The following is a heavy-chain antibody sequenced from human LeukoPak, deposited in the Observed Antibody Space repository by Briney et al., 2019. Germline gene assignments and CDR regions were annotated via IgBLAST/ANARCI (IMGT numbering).Heavy chain of an antibody. CDR3: ARGDTMVRGVIFDP. D-gene: IGHD3-10*01. V-gene: IGHV1-69*05. J-gene: IGHJ5*02. CDR1: GGTFSSYA. CDR2: IIPIFGTA. Sequence: SVKLSCTASGGTFSSYAISGVRQAPGQGLEWMGGIIPIFGTANYAQKFQGRVTITTDESTSTAYMELSSLTSEATVLYYCARGDTMVRGVIFDPWGQGTLVTVSS.